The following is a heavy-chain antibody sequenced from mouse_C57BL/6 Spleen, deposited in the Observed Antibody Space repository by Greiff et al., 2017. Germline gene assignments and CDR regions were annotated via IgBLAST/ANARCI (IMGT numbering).Heavy chain of an antibody. J-gene: IGHJ4*01. V-gene: IGHV1-7*01. CDR2: INPSSGYT. CDR3: ARYYYGSYYAMDY. Sequence: LVESGAELAKPGASVKLSCKASGYTFTSYWMHWVKQRPGQGLEWIGYINPSSGYTKYNQKFKDKATLTADKSSSTAYMQLSSLTYEDSAVYYCARYYYGSYYAMDYWGQGTSVTVSS. CDR1: GYTFTSYW. D-gene: IGHD1-1*01.